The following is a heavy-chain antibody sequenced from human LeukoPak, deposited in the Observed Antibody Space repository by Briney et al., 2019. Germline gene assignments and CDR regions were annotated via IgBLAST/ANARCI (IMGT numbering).Heavy chain of an antibody. Sequence: PSGTLSLTCTVSGGTISSGDYYWSWIRQPPGKGLEWIGYIYYSGSTYYNPSLKSRVTISVDTSKNQFSLKLSSVTAADTAVYYCARAEYYYDSSGTLRPYYFDYWGQGTLVTVSS. CDR3: ARAEYYYDSSGTLRPYYFDY. CDR2: IYYSGST. CDR1: GGTISSGDYY. J-gene: IGHJ4*02. V-gene: IGHV4-30-4*01. D-gene: IGHD3-22*01.